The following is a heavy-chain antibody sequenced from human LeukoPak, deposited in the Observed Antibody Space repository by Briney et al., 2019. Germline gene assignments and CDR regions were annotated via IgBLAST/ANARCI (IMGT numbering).Heavy chain of an antibody. CDR2: IYSGGST. J-gene: IGHJ6*02. D-gene: IGHD2-2*01. CDR3: ARPKSSSLYGMDV. Sequence: QPGGSLRLSCAASGFTVSSNYMSWVRQAPGKGLEWVSVIYSGGSTYYADSVKGRFTISRDNSKNTLYLQMNSLRAEDTAVYYCARPKSSSLYGMDVWGQGTTVTVSS. V-gene: IGHV3-66*04. CDR1: GFTVSSNY.